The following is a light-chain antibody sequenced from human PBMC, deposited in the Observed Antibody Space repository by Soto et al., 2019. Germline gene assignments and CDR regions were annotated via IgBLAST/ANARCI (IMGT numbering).Light chain of an antibody. J-gene: IGKJ5*01. CDR1: QSVSSNY. CDR3: QQYGSSPFT. Sequence: ENVLTQSPGTLSLSPGDRATLSCRASQSVSSNYVAWYQQKPGQAPRLLTHGSSSRATGIPDRFSGRGFGTDFTLVISRLEPEDFAVYYCQQYGSSPFTFGQGTRLEI. CDR2: GSS. V-gene: IGKV3-20*01.